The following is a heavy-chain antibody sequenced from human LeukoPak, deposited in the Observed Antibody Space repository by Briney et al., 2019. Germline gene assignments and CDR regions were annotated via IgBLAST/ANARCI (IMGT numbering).Heavy chain of an antibody. CDR1: GFTFDDYA. V-gene: IGHV3-21*01. J-gene: IGHJ4*02. D-gene: IGHD3-10*01. CDR2: ISSSSSYI. CDR3: ARGGSGSYYVDY. Sequence: GGSLRLSCAASGFTFDDYAMHWVRQAPGKGLEWVSSISSSSSYIYYADSVKGRFTISRDNAKNSLYLQMNSLRAEDTAVYYCARGGSGSYYVDYWGQGTLVTVSS.